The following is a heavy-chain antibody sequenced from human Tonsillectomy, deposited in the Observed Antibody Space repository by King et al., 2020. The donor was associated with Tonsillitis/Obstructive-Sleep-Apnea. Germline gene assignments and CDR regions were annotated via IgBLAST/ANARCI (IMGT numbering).Heavy chain of an antibody. D-gene: IGHD6-19*01. CDR3: ARLEAPSLAVAEDY. V-gene: IGHV1-2*06. Sequence: QLVQSGAELKKPGASVKVSCKASGYTFTDYYMHWVRQAPGQGLEWMGRINPNSGGTNFAQKSLGRVTMTRDTPISTAYMELNRLTSDDTAVYYCARLEAPSLAVAEDYWGQGTLVTVSS. J-gene: IGHJ4*02. CDR2: INPNSGGT. CDR1: GYTFTDYY.